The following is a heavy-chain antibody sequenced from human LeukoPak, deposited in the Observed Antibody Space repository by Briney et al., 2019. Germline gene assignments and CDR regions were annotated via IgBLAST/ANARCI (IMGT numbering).Heavy chain of an antibody. CDR1: GFTFSSYE. CDR3: ARDPPYRGHYFDY. D-gene: IGHD3-16*02. J-gene: IGHJ4*02. Sequence: GGSLRLSCAAAGFTFSSYEINWVRQAPGKGLEWLSYISSTGTNIYYADSVKSRFTISRDNAKNSLYLQMNSLGAEDTAPYYCARDPPYRGHYFDYWGQGTLVTVAS. CDR2: ISSTGTNI. V-gene: IGHV3-48*03.